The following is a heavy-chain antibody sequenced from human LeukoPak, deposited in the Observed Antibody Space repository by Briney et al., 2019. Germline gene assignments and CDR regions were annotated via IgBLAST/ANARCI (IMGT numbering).Heavy chain of an antibody. Sequence: GRSLRLSCAASGFTFSTYGVHWVRQAPGKGLEWVALISSGGTTQYYADSVEGRFTLSRDNSKNTVNLQMNSLRAEDTGFYYCARRFRDWGQGMLVTVSS. CDR1: GFTFSTYG. CDR3: ARRFRD. J-gene: IGHJ4*02. CDR2: ISSGGTTQ. D-gene: IGHD5-24*01. V-gene: IGHV3-30*03.